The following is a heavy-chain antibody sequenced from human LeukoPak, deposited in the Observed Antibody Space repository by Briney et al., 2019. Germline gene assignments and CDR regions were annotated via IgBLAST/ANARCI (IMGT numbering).Heavy chain of an antibody. V-gene: IGHV3-23*01. D-gene: IGHD3-22*01. Sequence: GGSLRLSCAASGFTFSSNAMNWVRQAPGKGLEWVSGITGSGDSTYYADSVKGRFTISRDNSKNTLYLQMNSLRAEDTAVYYCARYYYDSSGQNWFDSWGQGTLVTVSS. J-gene: IGHJ5*01. CDR2: ITGSGDST. CDR1: GFTFSSNA. CDR3: ARYYYDSSGQNWFDS.